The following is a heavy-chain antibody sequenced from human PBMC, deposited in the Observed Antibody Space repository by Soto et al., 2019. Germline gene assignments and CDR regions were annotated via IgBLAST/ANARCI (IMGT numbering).Heavy chain of an antibody. Sequence: GASVKVSCRASGYSFSFYGINWVRQAHGQGLEWMGWINPSDGNRNFAQKFEDRVTMTTATSTNTVFLELRSLKSDDTAVYYCARDKRDLRFLEWSYYFDYWGQGTLVTVSS. V-gene: IGHV1-18*01. D-gene: IGHD3-3*01. J-gene: IGHJ4*02. CDR2: INPSDGNR. CDR3: ARDKRDLRFLEWSYYFDY. CDR1: GYSFSFYG.